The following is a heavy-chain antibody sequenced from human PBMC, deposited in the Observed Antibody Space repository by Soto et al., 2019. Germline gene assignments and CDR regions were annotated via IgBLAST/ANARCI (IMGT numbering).Heavy chain of an antibody. CDR1: GYTFTSYG. CDR3: ARVIISSWYPSSLYFFDY. V-gene: IGHV1-18*01. D-gene: IGHD6-13*01. J-gene: IGHJ4*02. CDR2: ISAYNGIT. Sequence: ASVKVSCKASGYTFTSYGISWVRQAPGQGLEWMGWISAYNGITNYAQKLQGRVTMTTDTSTSTAYMELRSLRSDDTAVYYCARVIISSWYPSSLYFFDYWGQGTLVTVSS.